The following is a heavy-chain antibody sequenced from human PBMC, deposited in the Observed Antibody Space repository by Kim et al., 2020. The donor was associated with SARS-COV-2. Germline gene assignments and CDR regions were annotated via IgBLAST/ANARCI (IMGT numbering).Heavy chain of an antibody. Sequence: SETLSLTCTVSGGSISSSSYYWGWIRQPPGKGLEWIGSIYYSGSTYYNPSLKSRVTISVDTSKNQFSLKLSSVTAADTAVYYCARPPREDDAFDIWGQG. J-gene: IGHJ3*02. D-gene: IGHD1-26*01. CDR1: GGSISSSSYY. CDR3: ARPPREDDAFDI. V-gene: IGHV4-39*01. CDR2: IYYSGST.